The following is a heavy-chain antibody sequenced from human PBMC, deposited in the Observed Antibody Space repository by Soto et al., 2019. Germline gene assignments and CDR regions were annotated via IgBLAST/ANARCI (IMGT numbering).Heavy chain of an antibody. D-gene: IGHD2-15*01. CDR3: AKGGYCTDGSCYTEFAP. CDR1: GFTFDDYP. CDR2: ITWNSANV. Sequence: HLVESGGGLVQPGRSLRLSCTASGFTFDDYPMHWVRQRPGQGLEWVSGITWNSANVGYVDSVRGRFTISRDNAKNSLFLQMDNLRPEDTAFYFCAKGGYCTDGSCYTEFAPRGQGTLVTVSS. V-gene: IGHV3-9*01. J-gene: IGHJ5*02.